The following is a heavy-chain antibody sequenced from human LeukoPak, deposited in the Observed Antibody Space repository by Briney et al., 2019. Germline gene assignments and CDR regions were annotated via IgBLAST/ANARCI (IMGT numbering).Heavy chain of an antibody. J-gene: IGHJ4*02. CDR2: IGPSDDNT. V-gene: IGHV3-23*01. D-gene: IGHD2-2*02. Sequence: GGSLRLSCAASGFTFSRYGMRWVRQAPGKGLEWVSAIGPSDDNTYLADSVKGRFTISRDNSKNTVYLEMNSLRAEDTAVYYCARNTREIDYWGQGTLVTVFS. CDR3: ARNTREIDY. CDR1: GFTFSRYG.